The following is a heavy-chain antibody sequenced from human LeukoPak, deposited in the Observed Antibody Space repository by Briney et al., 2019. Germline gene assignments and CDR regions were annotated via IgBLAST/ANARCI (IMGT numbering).Heavy chain of an antibody. CDR2: IYYSGST. J-gene: IGHJ6*03. CDR1: GGSISSYY. V-gene: IGHV4-59*01. Sequence: SETLSLTCTVSGGSISSYYWSWIRQPPGKGLEWIGYIYYSGSTNYNPSLKSRVTISVDTSKNQFSLKLSSVTAADTAVYYCARGERWLQLSYYYYYYMDVWGKGTTVTVSS. D-gene: IGHD5-24*01. CDR3: ARGERWLQLSYYYYYYMDV.